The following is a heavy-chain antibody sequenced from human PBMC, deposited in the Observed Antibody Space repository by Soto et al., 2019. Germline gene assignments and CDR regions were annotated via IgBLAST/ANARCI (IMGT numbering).Heavy chain of an antibody. Sequence: GESLKISCAASDFTFGDSAVHWIRQASGNGLEWVGRIRGKSRNYATGYAASVKGRFTISRDSSKNTVSLEMTSLRAEDTAVYYCAKGGRQWLVTSDFNYWGQGALVTVSS. CDR2: IRGKSRNYAT. V-gene: IGHV3-73*01. CDR1: DFTFGDSA. CDR3: AKGGRQWLVTSDFNY. D-gene: IGHD6-19*01. J-gene: IGHJ4*02.